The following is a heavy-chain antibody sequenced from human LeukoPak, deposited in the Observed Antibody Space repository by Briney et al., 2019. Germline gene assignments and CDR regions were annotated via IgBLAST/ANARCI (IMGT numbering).Heavy chain of an antibody. CDR2: ISAYNGNT. D-gene: IGHD6-13*01. V-gene: IGHV1-18*01. Sequence: ASVKVSCKASGYTFTSYGINWVRQAPGQGLEWMGWISAYNGNTDYAQKLQGRVTLTTDTSTSAAYMELRSLGSDDTAVYYCARGGRGGIAAAVYWGQGTLVTVSS. J-gene: IGHJ4*02. CDR1: GYTFTSYG. CDR3: ARGGRGGIAAAVY.